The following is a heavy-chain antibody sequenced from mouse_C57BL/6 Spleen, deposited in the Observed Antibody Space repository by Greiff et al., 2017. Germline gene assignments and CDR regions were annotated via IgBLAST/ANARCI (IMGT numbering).Heavy chain of an antibody. D-gene: IGHD1-3*01. CDR2: ISDGGSYT. V-gene: IGHV5-4*01. Sequence: EVQLVESGGGLVKPGGSLKLSCAASGFTFSSYAMSWVRQTPEKRLEWVATISDGGSYTYYPDNVKGRFTISRDNAKNNLYLQMSHLKSEDTAMYYCARDHDKGWFAYWGQGTLVTVSA. CDR3: ARDHDKGWFAY. J-gene: IGHJ3*01. CDR1: GFTFSSYA.